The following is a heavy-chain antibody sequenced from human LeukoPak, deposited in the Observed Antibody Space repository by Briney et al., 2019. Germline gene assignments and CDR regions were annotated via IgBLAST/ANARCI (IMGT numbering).Heavy chain of an antibody. D-gene: IGHD3-10*01. Sequence: QPGGSLRLSCAASGFTVSSNYMSWVRQAPGKGLEWVSVIYSGGSTYYADSVKGRFTISRDNSKNTLHLQMNSLRAEDTAVYYCARNRLWFGEFTDWGQGTLVTVSS. CDR3: ARNRLWFGEFTD. V-gene: IGHV3-66*01. J-gene: IGHJ4*02. CDR1: GFTVSSNY. CDR2: IYSGGST.